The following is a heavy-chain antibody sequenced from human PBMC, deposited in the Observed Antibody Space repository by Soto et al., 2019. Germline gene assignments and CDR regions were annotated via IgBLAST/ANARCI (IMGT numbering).Heavy chain of an antibody. J-gene: IGHJ3*02. Sequence: EVQLVESGGGVVPPRESLRLACSASGFTFSDYWMTWVRQAPGKGLEWVANIRKDESKKSYLDSVRGRFTVSRDNARNLLYLQMDSLRAEDTALYYCARDVSPGSGPYYDAFDIWGQGTMVTVSS. CDR2: IRKDESKK. CDR3: ARDVSPGSGPYYDAFDI. V-gene: IGHV3-7*05. D-gene: IGHD3-22*01. CDR1: GFTFSDYW.